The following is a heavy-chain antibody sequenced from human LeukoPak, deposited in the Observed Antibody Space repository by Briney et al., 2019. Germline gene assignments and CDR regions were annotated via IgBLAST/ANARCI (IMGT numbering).Heavy chain of an antibody. Sequence: GGSLRLSCAASGFTFSSYGMHWVRQAPGKRLEWVAVISYDGSNKYYADSVKGRFTISRDDAKNSLYLQMSSLRAEDTAVYYCARESTEERPGCWGQGTLVTVSS. D-gene: IGHD1-1*01. CDR3: ARESTEERPGC. CDR1: GFTFSSYG. CDR2: ISYDGSNK. V-gene: IGHV3-30*03. J-gene: IGHJ4*02.